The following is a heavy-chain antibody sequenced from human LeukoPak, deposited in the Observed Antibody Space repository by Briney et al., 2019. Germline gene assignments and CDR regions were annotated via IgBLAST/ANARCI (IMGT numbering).Heavy chain of an antibody. CDR3: ARYGGGSGSYYHFDY. D-gene: IGHD3-10*01. CDR1: GGTFSSYA. J-gene: IGHJ4*02. V-gene: IGHV1-69*01. Sequence: SVKVSCKASGGTFSSYAISRVRQAPGQGLEWMGGIIPIFGTANYAQKFQGRVTITADESTSTAYMELSSLRSEDTAVYYCARYGGGSGSYYHFDYWGQGTLVTVSS. CDR2: IIPIFGTA.